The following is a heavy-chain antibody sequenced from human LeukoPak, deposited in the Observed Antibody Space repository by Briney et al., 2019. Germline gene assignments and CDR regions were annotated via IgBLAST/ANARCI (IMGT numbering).Heavy chain of an antibody. CDR3: ARGGLEYCSSTSCPHSGYYYYYYYMDV. Sequence: PGESLRLSCAASGFTFGNYRMEWIRQAPGKGLEWLSSISASSNDIYYADAVRDRFTISRDNAKNSLYLQMNSLRAEDTAVYYCARGGLEYCSSTSCPHSGYYYYYYYMDVWGKGTTVTVSS. V-gene: IGHV3-21*01. D-gene: IGHD2-2*01. J-gene: IGHJ6*03. CDR1: GFTFGNYR. CDR2: ISASSNDI.